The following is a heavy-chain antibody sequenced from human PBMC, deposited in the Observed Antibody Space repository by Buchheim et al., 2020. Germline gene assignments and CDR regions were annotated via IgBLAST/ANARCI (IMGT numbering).Heavy chain of an antibody. CDR3: ARGIATTGNPNWFDP. Sequence: EVQLVESGGGLVQPGGSLRLSCTASGFTFSSNWMHWVRQAPGKGLVWFSRITSDGLTTGYADSVKGRFTISRDNAKSTLYLQMNSLRAEDTAVYYCARGIATTGNPNWFDPWGQGTL. V-gene: IGHV3-74*01. J-gene: IGHJ5*02. D-gene: IGHD6-13*01. CDR2: ITSDGLTT. CDR1: GFTFSSNW.